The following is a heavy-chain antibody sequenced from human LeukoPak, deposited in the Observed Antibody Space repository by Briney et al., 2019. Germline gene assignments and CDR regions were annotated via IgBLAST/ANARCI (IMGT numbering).Heavy chain of an antibody. CDR2: IYHSGNT. Sequence: SETLSLTCTVSGDPITSNSNYKWSWIRQPPGKGLEWIGYIYHSGNTNYNPSLKSRVTISVDTSKNQFSLKLTSVTAADTAVYYCAREYSSFDCWGQGTQVTVSS. CDR3: AREYSSFDC. J-gene: IGHJ4*02. V-gene: IGHV4-61*01. CDR1: GDPITSNSNYK. D-gene: IGHD3-22*01.